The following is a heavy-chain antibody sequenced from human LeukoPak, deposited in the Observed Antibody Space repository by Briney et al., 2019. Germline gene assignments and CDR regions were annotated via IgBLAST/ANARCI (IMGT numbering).Heavy chain of an antibody. V-gene: IGHV3-23*01. Sequence: QSGGSLRLSCVGSGFTSIAYALTWARQAPGKGLEWVSGISGGGVTTYYADSVKGRFTISRDNSKNTLYLKMNSLRADDTAIYYCARNQQLGGHSYYYYGMDVWGQGTTVTVSS. CDR3: ARNQQLGGHSYYYYGMDV. D-gene: IGHD3-16*01. CDR1: GFTSIAYA. CDR2: ISGGGVTT. J-gene: IGHJ6*02.